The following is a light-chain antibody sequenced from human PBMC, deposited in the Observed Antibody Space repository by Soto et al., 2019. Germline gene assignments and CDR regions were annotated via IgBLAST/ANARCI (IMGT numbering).Light chain of an antibody. CDR3: QQRGDWPPDIT. CDR2: DAS. V-gene: IGKV3-11*01. CDR1: QSVNSY. J-gene: IGKJ4*01. Sequence: EIVLTQSPVTLSLSPGERATLSCRASQSVNSYLAWYQQKPGQAPRLLIYDASNRATGIPARFSGSGSGTDFTLTIGSLEPEDFAVYYCQQRGDWPPDITFGGGTKVEIK.